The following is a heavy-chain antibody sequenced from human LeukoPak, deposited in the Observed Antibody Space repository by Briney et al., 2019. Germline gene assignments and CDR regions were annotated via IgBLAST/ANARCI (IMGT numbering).Heavy chain of an antibody. CDR2: IRKDGGAK. CDR1: GFPFSTYW. CDR3: ASSHDSSGND. J-gene: IGHJ4*02. V-gene: IGHV3-7*01. Sequence: GGSLRLSCAAAGFPFSTYWMAWFRQAPGKGLDWVANIRKDGGAKLYAASVKGRFIISRDNAKNSLYLQMNNLRDEDTAVYYCASSHDSSGNDWGQGTLVTV. D-gene: IGHD3-22*01.